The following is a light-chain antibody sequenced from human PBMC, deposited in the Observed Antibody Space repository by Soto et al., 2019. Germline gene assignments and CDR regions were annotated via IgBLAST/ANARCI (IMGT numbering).Light chain of an antibody. Sequence: QSALTQPASVSGSPGQSITIYCTGTSSDIGAYNYVSWNQQHPGKAPKLMIYEVSNRPSGVSNRFSGSKSGNTASLTISGLQAEDEADYYCSSYTSSSTYVFGTGTKLTVL. CDR2: EVS. V-gene: IGLV2-14*01. CDR3: SSYTSSSTYV. J-gene: IGLJ1*01. CDR1: SSDIGAYNY.